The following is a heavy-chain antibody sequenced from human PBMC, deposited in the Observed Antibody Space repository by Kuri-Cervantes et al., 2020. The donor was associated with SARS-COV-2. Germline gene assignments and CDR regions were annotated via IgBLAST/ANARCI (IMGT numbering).Heavy chain of an antibody. CDR3: ARRSGSYSLWYFDL. J-gene: IGHJ2*01. Sequence: SETLSLTCAVSGYSISSGYYWGWIRQPPGKGLEWIGSIYHSGSTYYNPSLKSRVTISVDTSKNQFSLKLSSVTAADTAVYYCARRSGSYSLWYFDLWGRGTLVTVSS. D-gene: IGHD1-26*01. V-gene: IGHV4-38-2*01. CDR1: GYSISSGYY. CDR2: IYHSGST.